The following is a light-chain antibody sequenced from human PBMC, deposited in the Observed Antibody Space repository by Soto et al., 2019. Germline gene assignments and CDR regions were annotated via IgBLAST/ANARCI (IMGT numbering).Light chain of an antibody. J-gene: IGKJ1*01. V-gene: IGKV3-15*01. CDR3: QQYNDWPWT. CDR2: DTS. Sequence: EIVMTQSPATLSVSPEERATLSCRASQSVSSNLAWYQQKPGQAPRLLIYDTSTRATGIPARFSGSGSGTEFTLPISSLQSEDFAVYYCQQYNDWPWTFGQGTKVEI. CDR1: QSVSSN.